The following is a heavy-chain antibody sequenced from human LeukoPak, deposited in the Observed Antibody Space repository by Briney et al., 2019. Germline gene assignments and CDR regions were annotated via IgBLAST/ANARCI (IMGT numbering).Heavy chain of an antibody. CDR3: AMRDYDYVWGSHRGTEFNACDI. CDR2: IIPILGIA. J-gene: IGHJ3*02. CDR1: GGTFSSHA. D-gene: IGHD3-16*02. Sequence: SVKVSCKASGGTFSSHAISWVRQAPGQGLEWMGRIIPILGIANYAQKFQGRVTITADKSTSTAYMELSSLRSEDTAVYYCAMRDYDYVWGSHRGTEFNACDIWGQGTMVTVSS. V-gene: IGHV1-69*04.